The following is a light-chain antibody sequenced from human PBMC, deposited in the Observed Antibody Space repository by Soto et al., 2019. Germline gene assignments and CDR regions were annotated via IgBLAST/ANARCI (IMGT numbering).Light chain of an antibody. CDR3: QHRWA. CDR2: DAS. V-gene: IGKV3-11*01. CDR1: QSVSIY. J-gene: IGKJ3*01. Sequence: VLTQSPAPPSMAPGERDSLSCRASQSVSIYLAWYQQQPGQAPRLLIYDASNRATGTPARFSGSGSGTDFTLTISSLEPEDFAVYYCQHRWAFGPGAKV.